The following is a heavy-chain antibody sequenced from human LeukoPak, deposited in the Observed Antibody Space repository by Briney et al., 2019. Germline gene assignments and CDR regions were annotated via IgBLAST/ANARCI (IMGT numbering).Heavy chain of an antibody. J-gene: IGHJ3*02. CDR2: INPSGGST. V-gene: IGHV1-46*01. D-gene: IGHD2-15*01. CDR3: AKDLDIVVVVAAPDAFDI. Sequence: ASVKVSCKASGYTFTSYYMHWVRQAPGQGLEWMGIINPSGGSTSYAQKFQGRVTMTRDMSTSTVYMELSSLRAEDTAVYYCAKDLDIVVVVAAPDAFDIWGQGTMVTVSS. CDR1: GYTFTSYY.